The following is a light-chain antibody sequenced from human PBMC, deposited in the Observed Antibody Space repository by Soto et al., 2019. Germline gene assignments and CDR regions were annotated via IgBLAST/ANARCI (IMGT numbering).Light chain of an antibody. CDR2: NSN. Sequence: VLTQTPSASGTPGQTVTISCSGSRSNIGNNAVSWYQQFPGTAPKLLIYNSNQRPAVVPDRFSGSKSGTSASLAISGLQSEDEADYYCATWDDSLNARGVFGGGTKLTVL. V-gene: IGLV1-44*01. J-gene: IGLJ3*02. CDR3: ATWDDSLNARGV. CDR1: RSNIGNNA.